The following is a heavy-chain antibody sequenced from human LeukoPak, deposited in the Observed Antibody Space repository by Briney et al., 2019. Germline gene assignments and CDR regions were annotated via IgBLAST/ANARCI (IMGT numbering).Heavy chain of an antibody. Sequence: ASVKVSCKASGYTFTGYYMHWVRQAPGQGLEWMGWINPNSGGTNYAQKFQGWVSMTRDTSISTAYMELSRLTFDDTAVYYCARGWGALTVAGTTDSWGQGTLVTVSS. CDR1: GYTFTGYY. V-gene: IGHV1-2*04. CDR2: INPNSGGT. J-gene: IGHJ4*02. CDR3: ARGWGALTVAGTTDS. D-gene: IGHD6-19*01.